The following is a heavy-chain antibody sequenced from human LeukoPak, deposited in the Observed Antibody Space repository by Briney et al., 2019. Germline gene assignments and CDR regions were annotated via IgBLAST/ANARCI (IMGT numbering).Heavy chain of an antibody. D-gene: IGHD6-13*01. V-gene: IGHV3-30*09. J-gene: IGHJ4*02. CDR2: ISKDGINK. Sequence: PGGSLRLSCAASGFTFSHYYMSWVRQAPGKGLEWVAVISKDGINKYYADSLRGRFAISRDNSKNTLYLQMNSLRADDTALYYCARDWYSSNWYGNSFDFWGQGTLVTVSS. CDR1: GFTFSHYY. CDR3: ARDWYSSNWYGNSFDF.